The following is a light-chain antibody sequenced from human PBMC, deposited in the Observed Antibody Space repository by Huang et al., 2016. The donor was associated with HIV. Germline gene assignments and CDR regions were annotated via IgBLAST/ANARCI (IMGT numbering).Light chain of an antibody. CDR3: LHLNSFPQKYT. CDR2: AAS. Sequence: IQLTQSPSSLSASVGDRVTITCRASQGISSHLAWDQQKLGKGPKLLIYAASTLQSGVPSRCSGSGSGTCFTLTISSLQPEDFATDYCLHLNSFPQKYTFGQGTKLDIK. V-gene: IGKV1-9*01. CDR1: QGISSH. J-gene: IGKJ2*01.